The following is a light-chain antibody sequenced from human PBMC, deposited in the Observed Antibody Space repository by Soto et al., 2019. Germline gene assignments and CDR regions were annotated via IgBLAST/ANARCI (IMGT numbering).Light chain of an antibody. Sequence: DVQLTQSPSFLSASIGDRVTITCRASQGISTYLAWYQQKPGKAPKLLIYAASTLQSGTPSRFSGSGSGTEFTLTITSLKPEDFATYYCQQYNSYSPTFGQGTKVEIK. CDR2: AAS. V-gene: IGKV1-9*01. J-gene: IGKJ1*01. CDR3: QQYNSYSPT. CDR1: QGISTY.